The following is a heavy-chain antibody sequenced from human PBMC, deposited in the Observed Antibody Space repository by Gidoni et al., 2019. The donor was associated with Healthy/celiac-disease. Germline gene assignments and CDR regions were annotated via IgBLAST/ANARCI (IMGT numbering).Heavy chain of an antibody. Sequence: QVQLVQSGAEVKKPGASVKVSCKASGYTFTSYYMHWVRQAPGQGLEWMGIINPSGGSTSYAQKFQGRVTMTRDTSTSTVYMELSSLRSEDTAVYYCARVSSAATAIPCYFDYWGQGTLVTVSS. CDR2: INPSGGST. J-gene: IGHJ4*02. CDR3: ARVSSAATAIPCYFDY. V-gene: IGHV1-46*03. CDR1: GYTFTSYY. D-gene: IGHD2-21*02.